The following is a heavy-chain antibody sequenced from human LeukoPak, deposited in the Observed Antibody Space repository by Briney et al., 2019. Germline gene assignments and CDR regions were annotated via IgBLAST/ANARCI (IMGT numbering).Heavy chain of an antibody. D-gene: IGHD3-10*01. V-gene: IGHV3-21*01. J-gene: IGHJ4*02. CDR2: ISSSTSYI. CDR1: GFTFSSYS. Sequence: GGSLRLSCAASGFTFSSYSMNWIRQAPGKGLEWVSSISSSTSYIYYADSVKGRFTISKDNAKNSLYLQMNSLRAEDTAVYYCARFATYGSGTYAFDYWGQGTLVTVSS. CDR3: ARFATYGSGTYAFDY.